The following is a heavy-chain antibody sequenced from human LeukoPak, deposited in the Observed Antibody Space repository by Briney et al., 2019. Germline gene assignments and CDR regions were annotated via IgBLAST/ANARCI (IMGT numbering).Heavy chain of an antibody. CDR3: ARGGDDSGLYFAY. V-gene: IGHV1-2*02. Sequence: ASVKVSCKASGYTFTGFYIHWVRQAPGQRLEWMAWINPQSGATNYAQKFQGRVTMTRDMSIRTAYMDVTSLRSDDTAVYYCARGGDDSGLYFAYWGQGTLVTVSS. CDR1: GYTFTGFY. D-gene: IGHD3-22*01. J-gene: IGHJ4*02. CDR2: INPQSGAT.